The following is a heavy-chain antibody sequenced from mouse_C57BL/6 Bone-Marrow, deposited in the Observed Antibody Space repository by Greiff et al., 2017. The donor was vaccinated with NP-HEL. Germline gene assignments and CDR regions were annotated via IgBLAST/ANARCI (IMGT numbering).Heavy chain of an antibody. CDR3: AREDDYDPPTYFDY. D-gene: IGHD2-4*01. V-gene: IGHV3-6*01. CDR1: GYSITSGYY. CDR2: ISYDGSN. J-gene: IGHJ2*01. Sequence: EVQRVESGPGLVKPSQSLSLTCSVTGYSITSGYYWNWIRQFPGNKLEWMGYISYDGSNNYNPSLKNRISITRDTSKNQFFLKLNSVTTEDTATYYCAREDDYDPPTYFDYWGQGTTLTVSS.